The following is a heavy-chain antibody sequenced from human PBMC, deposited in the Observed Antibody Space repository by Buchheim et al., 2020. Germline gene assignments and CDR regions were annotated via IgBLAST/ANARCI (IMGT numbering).Heavy chain of an antibody. CDR2: TNTDGTYT. CDR3: AKGHGSYDSYFYYGMDV. V-gene: IGHV3-74*01. Sequence: EVQLVESGGGLVQPGGSLRLSCAASGFSFSSCWMHWVRQTPGKGLLWVSRTNTDGTYTSYADSVKGRFTISRDNARNMVYLEMNSLRAEDTAVYYCAKGHGSYDSYFYYGMDVWGQGTT. J-gene: IGHJ6*02. CDR1: GFSFSSCW. D-gene: IGHD1-26*01.